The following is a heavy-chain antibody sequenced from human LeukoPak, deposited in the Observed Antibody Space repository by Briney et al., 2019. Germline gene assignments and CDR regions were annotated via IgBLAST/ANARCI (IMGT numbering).Heavy chain of an antibody. CDR3: ARDPAQGYCGGTSCYPFDP. Sequence: ASVNVSCKASGYTFTGYYIHWVRQAPGHGLEWMGWISPNSGGTNYAQNFQGRVTMTADTSITTAYMELSRLRYDDTAIYYCARDPAQGYCGGTSCYPFDPWGQGTLVTVSS. CDR2: ISPNSGGT. J-gene: IGHJ5*02. V-gene: IGHV1-2*02. CDR1: GYTFTGYY. D-gene: IGHD2-2*01.